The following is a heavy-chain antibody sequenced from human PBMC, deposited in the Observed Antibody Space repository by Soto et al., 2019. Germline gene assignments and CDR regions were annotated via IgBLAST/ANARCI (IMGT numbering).Heavy chain of an antibody. D-gene: IGHD2-2*01. CDR3: ARSFYCSSTSCPGLIVY. J-gene: IGHJ4*02. CDR1: GGSISSGGYY. CDR2: IYYSGST. V-gene: IGHV4-31*03. Sequence: SETLSLTCTVSGGSISSGGYYWSWIRQHPGKGLEWIGYIYYSGSTYYNPSLKSRVTISVDTSKNQFSLKLSSVTAADTAVYYCARSFYCSSTSCPGLIVYWGQGTLVTVSS.